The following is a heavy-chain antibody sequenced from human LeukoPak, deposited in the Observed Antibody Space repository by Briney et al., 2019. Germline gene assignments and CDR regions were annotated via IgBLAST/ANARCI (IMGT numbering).Heavy chain of an antibody. D-gene: IGHD7-27*01. J-gene: IGHJ4*02. V-gene: IGHV3-21*01. CDR3: ARELGIWTNY. CDR1: GFTFSSYN. CDR2: ISSSSSYI. Sequence: GGSLRLSCAASGFTFSSYNMNWVRQAPGRGLEWVSSISSSSSYIYYADSVKGRFTISRDNAKNSLYLQMNSLRAEDTAIYYCARELGIWTNYWGQGTLVTVSS.